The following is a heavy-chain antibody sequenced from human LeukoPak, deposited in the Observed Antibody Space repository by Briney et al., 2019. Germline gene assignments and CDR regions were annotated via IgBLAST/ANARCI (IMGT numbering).Heavy chain of an antibody. CDR1: GFTFTNYG. D-gene: IGHD3-16*01. Sequence: PGGSLRLSCATSGFTFTNYGMHWVRQAPGRGLEWVAALWSDGIKTSYADSVRGRFTISRDNSRNTLFLQMDSLRAEDTAVYYCGRDYTISWTPLFNYWGQGTLVTVSS. J-gene: IGHJ4*02. CDR2: LWSDGIKT. V-gene: IGHV3-33*01. CDR3: GRDYTISWTPLFNY.